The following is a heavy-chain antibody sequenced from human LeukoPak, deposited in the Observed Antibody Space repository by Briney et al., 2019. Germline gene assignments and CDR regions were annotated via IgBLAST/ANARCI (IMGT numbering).Heavy chain of an antibody. Sequence: GGSLRLSCAASGFTFSSYAMHWVRQAPGKGLEWVAVISYDGSNKYYADSVKGRFTISRDNSKNTLYLQMNSLRAEDTAVYYCAKGASASPYSLRHYYFDYWGQGTLVTVSS. J-gene: IGHJ4*02. V-gene: IGHV3-30*04. D-gene: IGHD6-13*01. CDR2: ISYDGSNK. CDR3: AKGASASPYSLRHYYFDY. CDR1: GFTFSSYA.